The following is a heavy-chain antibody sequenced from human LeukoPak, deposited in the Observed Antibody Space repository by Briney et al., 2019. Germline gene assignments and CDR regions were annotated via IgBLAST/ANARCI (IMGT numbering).Heavy chain of an antibody. CDR2: IYYSGST. J-gene: IGHJ4*02. CDR1: GGSISSYY. V-gene: IGHV4-59*08. D-gene: IGHD2-15*01. Sequence: PSETLSLTCTVSGGSISSYYWSWIHQPAGKGLEWIGYIYYSGSTDSNPSLKSRVTISVDTSKNQISLKLRSVTAADTAVYYCARTYCRGGSCHFDYWGQGTLVTVSS. CDR3: ARTYCRGGSCHFDY.